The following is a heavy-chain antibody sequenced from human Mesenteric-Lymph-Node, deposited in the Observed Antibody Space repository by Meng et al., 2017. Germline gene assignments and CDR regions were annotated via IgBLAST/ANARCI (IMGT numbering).Heavy chain of an antibody. CDR1: GGTFSSYT. CDR3: ASVFDGGRRYYYYYGMDV. V-gene: IGHV1-69*02. D-gene: IGHD3-16*01. CDR2: IIPILGIA. Sequence: SVKVSCKASGGTFSSYTISWVRQAPGQGLEWMGRIIPILGIANYAQKFQGRVTITADKSTSTAYMELSSLRSEDTAVYYCASVFDGGRRYYYYYGMDVWGQGTTVTVSS. J-gene: IGHJ6*02.